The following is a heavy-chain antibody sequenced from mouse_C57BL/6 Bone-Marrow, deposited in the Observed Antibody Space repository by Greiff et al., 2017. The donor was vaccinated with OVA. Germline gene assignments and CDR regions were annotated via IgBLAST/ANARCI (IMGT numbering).Heavy chain of an antibody. V-gene: IGHV1-15*01. CDR1: GYTFTDYE. Sequence: VKLMESGAELVRPGASVTLSCKASGYTFTDYEMHWVKQTPVHGLEWIGAIDPETGGTAYNQKFKGKAILTADKSSSTAYMELRSLTSEDSAVYYCTGNSPAWFAYWGQGTLVTVSA. D-gene: IGHD6-1*01. CDR2: IDPETGGT. CDR3: TGNSPAWFAY. J-gene: IGHJ3*01.